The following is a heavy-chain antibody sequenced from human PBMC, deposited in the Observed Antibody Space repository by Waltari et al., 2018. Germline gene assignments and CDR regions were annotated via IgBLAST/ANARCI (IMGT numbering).Heavy chain of an antibody. Sequence: QVQLVESGGGVVQPGRSLRLSCAASGFTFSSYGMHWVRQAPGKGLEWVAVIWYYGSNKYYADSVKGRFTISRDNSKNTLYLQMNSLRAEDTAVYYCARDSHSNYEAYWGQGTLVTVSS. V-gene: IGHV3-33*01. CDR2: IWYYGSNK. CDR3: ARDSHSNYEAY. D-gene: IGHD4-4*01. CDR1: GFTFSSYG. J-gene: IGHJ4*02.